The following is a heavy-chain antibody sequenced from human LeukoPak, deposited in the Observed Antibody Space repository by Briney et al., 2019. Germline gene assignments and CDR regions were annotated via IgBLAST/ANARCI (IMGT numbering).Heavy chain of an antibody. J-gene: IGHJ6*03. D-gene: IGHD4-17*01. V-gene: IGHV3-38-3*01. CDR1: GFTVSSNE. CDR3: KKDPSASLYGDYTADYYYYMDV. Sequence: PGGSLRLSCAASGFTVSSNEMSWVRQAPGKGLEWVSSISGGSTYYADSRKGRFTISRDNSKNTLHLQMNSLRAEDTAVYYCKKDPSASLYGDYTADYYYYMDVWGKGTTVTVSS. CDR2: ISGGST.